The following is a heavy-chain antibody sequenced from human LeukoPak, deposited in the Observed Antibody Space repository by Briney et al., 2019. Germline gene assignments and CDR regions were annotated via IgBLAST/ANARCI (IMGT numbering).Heavy chain of an antibody. CDR2: ISYDGSDK. Sequence: GGSLRLSCAASGFTFSSYAMHWVRQAPGKGLEWVAVISYDGSDKYYADSVKGRFTISRDNSKNTLYLQMNSLRAEDTAVYYCAREWIQLWLHAFDIWGQGTMVTDSS. D-gene: IGHD5-18*01. V-gene: IGHV3-30-3*01. CDR1: GFTFSSYA. J-gene: IGHJ3*02. CDR3: AREWIQLWLHAFDI.